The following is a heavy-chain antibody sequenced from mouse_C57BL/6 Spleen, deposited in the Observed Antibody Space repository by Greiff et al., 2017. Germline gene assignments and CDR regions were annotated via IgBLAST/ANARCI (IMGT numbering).Heavy chain of an antibody. CDR3: TTSTGKGLAY. CDR2: IDPEDGDT. D-gene: IGHD4-1*02. Sequence: VQLQQSGAELVRPGASVKLSCTASGFNIKDYYMHWVKQRPEQGLEWSGRIDPEDGDTEYAPKFQGKATMTADTASNTAYLQLSSLTSEDTAVYYCTTSTGKGLAYWGQGTLVTVSA. J-gene: IGHJ3*01. CDR1: GFNIKDYY. V-gene: IGHV14-1*01.